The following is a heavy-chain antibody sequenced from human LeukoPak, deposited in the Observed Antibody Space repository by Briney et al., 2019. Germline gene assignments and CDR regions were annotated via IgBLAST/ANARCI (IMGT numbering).Heavy chain of an antibody. J-gene: IGHJ4*02. CDR1: GGSISSYY. D-gene: IGHD6-13*01. Sequence: SETLSLTCTVSGGSISSYYWSWIRQPPGKGLEWIGYIYYSGSTNYNPSLKSRVTISVDTSKNQFSLKLSSVTAADTAVYYCARRASYSMLLDYWGQGTLVTVSS. V-gene: IGHV4-59*08. CDR2: IYYSGST. CDR3: ARRASYSMLLDY.